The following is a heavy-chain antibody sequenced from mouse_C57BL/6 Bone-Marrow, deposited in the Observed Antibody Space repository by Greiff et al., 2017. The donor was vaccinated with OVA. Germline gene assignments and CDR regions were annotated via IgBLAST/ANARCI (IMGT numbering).Heavy chain of an antibody. J-gene: IGHJ4*01. CDR1: GFSLTSYG. D-gene: IGHD5-2*01. Sequence: VQGVVSGPGLVQPSQSLSITCTVSGFSLTSYGVHWVCHSPGKGLEWLGVIWSGGSTDYNAAFIFRLSLSKYNSNSQVFFKINSLQSDDTAVYYCARNTGIPILYYYALDYWGRGTSVTVSS. CDR3: ARNTGIPILYYYALDY. CDR2: IWSGGST. V-gene: IGHV2-2*01.